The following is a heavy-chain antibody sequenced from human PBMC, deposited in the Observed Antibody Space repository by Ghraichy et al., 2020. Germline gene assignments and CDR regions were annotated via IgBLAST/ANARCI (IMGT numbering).Heavy chain of an antibody. CDR1: GFTFSSYA. J-gene: IGHJ6*03. CDR2: ISGSGGST. D-gene: IGHD2-15*01. CDR3: AKAATVRSIYYYYYMDV. Sequence: GGSLRLSCAASGFTFSSYAMSWVRQAPGKGLEWVSAISGSGGSTYYADSVKGRFTISRDNSKNTLYLQMNSLRAEDTAVYYCAKAATVRSIYYYYYMDVWGKGTTVTVSS. V-gene: IGHV3-23*01.